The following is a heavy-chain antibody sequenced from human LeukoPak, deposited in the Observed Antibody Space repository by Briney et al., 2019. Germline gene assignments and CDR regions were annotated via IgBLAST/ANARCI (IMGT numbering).Heavy chain of an antibody. D-gene: IGHD3-16*01. CDR2: ISWNSGSI. V-gene: IGHV3-9*01. CDR3: ARGFGRGGFFDY. Sequence: PGGSLRLSCAASGFTFDDYAMHWVRQAPGKGLEWVSGISWNSGSIGYADSVKGRFTISRDNAKNTLYLQMNSLRAEDTAVYYCARGFGRGGFFDYWGQGTLVTVSS. J-gene: IGHJ4*02. CDR1: GFTFDDYA.